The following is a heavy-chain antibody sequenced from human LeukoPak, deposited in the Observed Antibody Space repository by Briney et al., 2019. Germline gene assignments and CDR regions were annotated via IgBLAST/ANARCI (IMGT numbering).Heavy chain of an antibody. CDR2: IYHSGST. Sequence: SETLSLTCTVSGGSISSGGYYWSWIRQPPGKGLEWIGYIYHSGSTYYNPSPKSRVTISVDTSKNQFSLKLSSVTAADTAVYYCATHYDFWSGHYKTLWSGMDVWGKGTTVTVSS. J-gene: IGHJ6*03. CDR1: GGSISSGGYY. D-gene: IGHD3-3*01. CDR3: ATHYDFWSGHYKTLWSGMDV. V-gene: IGHV4-30-2*05.